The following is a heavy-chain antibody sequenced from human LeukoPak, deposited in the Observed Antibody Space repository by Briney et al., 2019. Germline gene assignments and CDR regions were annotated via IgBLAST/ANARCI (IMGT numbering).Heavy chain of an antibody. CDR3: ARDRYYDYVWGSYRPEPFDY. V-gene: IGHV3-7*03. CDR1: GFTFSSYW. CDR2: IKQDGSEK. Sequence: GGSLRLSCAASGFTFSSYWMSWVRQAPGKGLEWVANIKQDGSEKYYVDSVKGRFTISRDNAKNSLYLQMNSLRAEDTALYYCARDRYYDYVWGSYRPEPFDYWGQGTLVTVSS. J-gene: IGHJ4*02. D-gene: IGHD3-16*02.